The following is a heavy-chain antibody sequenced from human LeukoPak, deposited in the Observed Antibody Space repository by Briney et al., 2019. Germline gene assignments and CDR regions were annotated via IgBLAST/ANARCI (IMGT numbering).Heavy chain of an antibody. V-gene: IGHV3-7*01. CDR1: GFTFSTYY. D-gene: IGHD2/OR15-2a*01. Sequence: GGSLRLSCAASGFTFSTYYMSWVRQAPGKGLEWVANINQDGSEKYYVDTVKGRFTISRDNAKNSLYLQMNSLRAEDTAVYYCARVRDIVTVPLAMGRRQRRFGGYDYWGQGTLVTVSS. CDR2: INQDGSEK. J-gene: IGHJ4*02. CDR3: ARVRDIVTVPLAMGRRQRRFGGYDY.